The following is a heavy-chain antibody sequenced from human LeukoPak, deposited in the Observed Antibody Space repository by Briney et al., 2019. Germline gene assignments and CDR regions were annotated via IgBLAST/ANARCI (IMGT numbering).Heavy chain of an antibody. CDR2: INHSGST. CDR3: ARGYTIFGEPPGY. J-gene: IGHJ4*02. Sequence: SETLSLTCTVSGDSISSYYWSWVRQPPGQGLEWIGEINHSGSTNYNPSLKSRVTISVDTSNNQFSLKLSSVTAADTAVYYCARGYTIFGEPPGYWGQGTLVTVSS. V-gene: IGHV4-34*01. CDR1: GDSISSYY. D-gene: IGHD3-3*01.